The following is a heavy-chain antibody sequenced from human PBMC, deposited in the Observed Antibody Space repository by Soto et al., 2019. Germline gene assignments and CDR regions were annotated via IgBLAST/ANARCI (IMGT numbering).Heavy chain of an antibody. CDR2: INHSGST. CDR1: GGSFSGYY. CDR3: ARGNQYYYGSGSYYNNWFDP. D-gene: IGHD3-10*01. J-gene: IGHJ5*02. Sequence: SETLSLTCAVYGGSFSGYYWSWIRQPPGKGLEWIGEINHSGSTNYNPSLKSRVTISVDTSKNQFSLKLSSVTAADTAVYYCARGNQYYYGSGSYYNNWFDPWGQGALVTVSS. V-gene: IGHV4-34*01.